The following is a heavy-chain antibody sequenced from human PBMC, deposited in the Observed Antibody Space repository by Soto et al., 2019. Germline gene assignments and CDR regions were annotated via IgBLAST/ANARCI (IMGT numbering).Heavy chain of an antibody. V-gene: IGHV4-4*07. CDR1: GGSISSSY. CDR2: IYTSGST. Sequence: QVQLQESGPGLVKPSETLSLTCTVSGGSISSSYWSWIRQPAGKGLEWIGRIYTSGSTNYNPSLTSRVTMSVDTSKNQFYLKMSCVTAADTAVYYCAIDRLLGYCSSTSCYYDYYYYGMDVWGQGTTVTVSS. D-gene: IGHD2-2*01. J-gene: IGHJ6*02. CDR3: AIDRLLGYCSSTSCYYDYYYYGMDV.